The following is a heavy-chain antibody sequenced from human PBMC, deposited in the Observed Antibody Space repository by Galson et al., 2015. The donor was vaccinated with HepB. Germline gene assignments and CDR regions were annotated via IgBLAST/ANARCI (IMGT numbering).Heavy chain of an antibody. CDR3: ARDRGNPYCSSTSCPYYFDY. Sequence: SVKVSCKASGYTFTSYGISWVRQAPGQGLEWMGWISAYNGNTNYAQKLQGRVTMTTDTSTSTAYMELRSLRSDDTAVYYCARDRGNPYCSSTSCPYYFDYWGQGTLVTVSS. CDR2: ISAYNGNT. V-gene: IGHV1-18*01. D-gene: IGHD2-2*01. CDR1: GYTFTSYG. J-gene: IGHJ4*02.